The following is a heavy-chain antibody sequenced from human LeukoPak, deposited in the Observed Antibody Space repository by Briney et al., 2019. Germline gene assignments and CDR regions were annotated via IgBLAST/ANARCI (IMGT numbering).Heavy chain of an antibody. CDR1: GFTFSSYV. CDR2: ISGSGGST. CDR3: AKRYSDGITWYFDL. V-gene: IGHV3-23*01. J-gene: IGHJ2*01. D-gene: IGHD3-22*01. Sequence: GGSLRLSCAASGFTFSSYVMTWVRQAPGKGLEWVSGISGSGGSTYYADSVKGRFTLSRDNSKNTLYLQMNGLRAEDTAVYYCAKRYSDGITWYFDLWGRGTLVTVSS.